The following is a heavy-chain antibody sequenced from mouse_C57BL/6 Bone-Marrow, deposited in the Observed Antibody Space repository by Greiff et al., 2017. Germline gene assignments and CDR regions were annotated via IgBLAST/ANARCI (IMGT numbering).Heavy chain of an antibody. CDR3: ARWAYGNYVSWFAY. Sequence: QVQLQQSGAELARPGASVKMSCKASGYTFTSYTMHWVKQRPGQGLEWIGYINPSSGYTKYNQQFKDKATLTADKSSSTAYMQLSSLTSEDSAVYYCARWAYGNYVSWFAYWGQGTLVTVSA. CDR1: GYTFTSYT. CDR2: INPSSGYT. D-gene: IGHD2-1*01. V-gene: IGHV1-4*01. J-gene: IGHJ3*01.